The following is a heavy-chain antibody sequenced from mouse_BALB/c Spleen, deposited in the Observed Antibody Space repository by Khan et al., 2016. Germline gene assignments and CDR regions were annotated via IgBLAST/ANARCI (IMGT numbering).Heavy chain of an antibody. Sequence: QIQLVQSGPELKKPGETVRISCKASGYTFTTAGMQWVQKMPGKGLKWIGWINTHSGVPKYAEDFKGRFAFSLETSASTAYLQISNPKNEDTATXSCARQSSGYAMDYWGQGTSVTVAS. CDR2: INTHSGVP. CDR1: GYTFTTAG. J-gene: IGHJ4*01. CDR3: ARQSSGYAMDY. D-gene: IGHD3-1*01. V-gene: IGHV9-4*02.